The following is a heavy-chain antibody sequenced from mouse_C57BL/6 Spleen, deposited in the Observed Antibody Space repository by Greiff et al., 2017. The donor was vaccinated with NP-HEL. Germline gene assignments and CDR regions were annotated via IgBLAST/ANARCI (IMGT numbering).Heavy chain of an antibody. CDR3: ARGDSRDYFDY. Sequence: VQLKESVAELVRPGASVTLSCTASGFTITNTYMHWVKQRPEQGLEWIGTIDPENGNTKYAPKFQGKATITADTSSNTAYLQLSSLTSEDTAIYYCARGDSRDYFDYWGQGTTLTVSS. V-gene: IGHV14-3*01. CDR1: GFTITNTY. J-gene: IGHJ2*01. CDR2: IDPENGNT. D-gene: IGHD3-3*01.